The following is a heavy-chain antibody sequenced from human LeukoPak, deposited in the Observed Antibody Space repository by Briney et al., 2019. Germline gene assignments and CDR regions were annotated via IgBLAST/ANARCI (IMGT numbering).Heavy chain of an antibody. CDR1: GGSFSGYY. J-gene: IGHJ4*02. CDR2: INHSGST. CDR3: ARGLDLASPGVYYFDY. D-gene: IGHD3-3*01. Sequence: SETLSLTCAVYGGSFSGYYWSWIRQPPGEGLEWIGEINHSGSTNYNPSLKSRVTISVDTSKNQFSLKLSSVTAADTAVYYCARGLDLASPGVYYFDYWGQGTLVTVSS. V-gene: IGHV4-34*01.